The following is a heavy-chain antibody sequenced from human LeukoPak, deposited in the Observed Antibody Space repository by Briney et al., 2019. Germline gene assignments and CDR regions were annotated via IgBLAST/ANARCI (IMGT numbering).Heavy chain of an antibody. CDR3: ARARPYSSSWYVNY. CDR1: GYTFTGYY. Sequence: ASVKVSCEASGYTFTGYYMHWVRQAPGQGLEWMGRINPNSGGTNYAQKFQGRVTMTRDTSISTAYMELSRLRSDDTAVYYCARARPYSSSWYVNYWGQGTLVTVSS. J-gene: IGHJ4*02. CDR2: INPNSGGT. D-gene: IGHD6-13*01. V-gene: IGHV1-2*06.